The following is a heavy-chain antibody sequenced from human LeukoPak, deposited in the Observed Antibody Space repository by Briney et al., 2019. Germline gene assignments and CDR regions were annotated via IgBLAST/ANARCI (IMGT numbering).Heavy chain of an antibody. V-gene: IGHV1-2*02. CDR1: GFTFGSYG. Sequence: ASVKVSCKASGFTFGSYGISWVRQAPGQGLEWMGWINPNSGGTNYAQKFQGRVTMTRDTSISTAYMELSRLRSDDTAVYYCARGDCSGGSCYGYYFDYWGQEPWSPSPQ. CDR2: INPNSGGT. CDR3: ARGDCSGGSCYGYYFDY. J-gene: IGHJ4*01. D-gene: IGHD2-15*01.